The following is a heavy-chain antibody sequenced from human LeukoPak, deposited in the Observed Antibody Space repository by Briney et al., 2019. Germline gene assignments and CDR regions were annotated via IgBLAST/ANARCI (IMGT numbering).Heavy chain of an antibody. J-gene: IGHJ4*02. CDR2: INPSGGGT. V-gene: IGHV1-46*01. Sequence: GASVKVSCKASGYSFTNYYIHWVRQAPGQGLEWMGRINPSGGGTSYAQKFRGRVTMTRDMSTSTVYMELSSLRSEDTAVYYCARDQDSIGYGENLYWGQGILVTVSS. D-gene: IGHD5-18*01. CDR3: ARDQDSIGYGENLY. CDR1: GYSFTNYY.